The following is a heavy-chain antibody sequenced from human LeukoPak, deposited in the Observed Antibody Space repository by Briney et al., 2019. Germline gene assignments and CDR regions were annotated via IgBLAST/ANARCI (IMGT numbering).Heavy chain of an antibody. J-gene: IGHJ4*02. CDR1: GGSMSGYY. CDR2: IHSSGST. Sequence: SETLSLTCTVSGGSMSGYYWSWIRQPPGKGLEWIGYIHSSGSTKYNSSLGSRVTISMDTSRNQFSLKLSSVTAADTAVYFCTRGGGWLIDFWGRGTLVTVSS. V-gene: IGHV4-59*01. D-gene: IGHD5-24*01. CDR3: TRGGGWLIDF.